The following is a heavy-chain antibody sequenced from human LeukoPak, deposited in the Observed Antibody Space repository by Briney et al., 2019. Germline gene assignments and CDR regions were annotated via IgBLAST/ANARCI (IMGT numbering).Heavy chain of an antibody. CDR2: ISSDGSSA. J-gene: IGHJ4*02. CDR1: GFTFNAYW. Sequence: GGSLRLSCAASGFTFNAYWMHWVRQAPGMGLVWVSRISSDGSSATYADSVKGRFTISRDNAKNTLYLQMKSLRAEDTAVYYCARGRYYLEYWGQGTLVPVSS. CDR3: ARGRYYLEY. V-gene: IGHV3-74*03.